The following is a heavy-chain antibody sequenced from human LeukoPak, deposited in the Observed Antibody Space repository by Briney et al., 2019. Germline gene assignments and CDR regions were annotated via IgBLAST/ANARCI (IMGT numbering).Heavy chain of an antibody. V-gene: IGHV4-34*01. CDR1: GGSFSGYY. J-gene: IGHJ3*02. CDR3: ARQTMSTVAAFDI. Sequence: PSETLSLTCAVYGGSFSGYYWSWIRQPPGKGLEWIGEINHSGSTNYNPSLKSRVTISVDTSKNQFSLKLSSVTAADTAVYYCARQTMSTVAAFDIWGQGTMVTVSS. CDR2: INHSGST. D-gene: IGHD4-17*01.